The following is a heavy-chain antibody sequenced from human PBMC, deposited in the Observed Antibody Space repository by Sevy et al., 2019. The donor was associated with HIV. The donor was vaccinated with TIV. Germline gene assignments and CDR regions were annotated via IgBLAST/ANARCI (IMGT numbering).Heavy chain of an antibody. Sequence: ASVKVSCKASGFTFTSSAVQWVRQARGQRLEWIGWIVVGSGNPNYAQKFQERVTITRDMSTSTAYMELSSLRSEDTAVYYCAADLVTIFGVVTDYYYGMDVWGQGTTVTVSS. J-gene: IGHJ6*02. CDR1: GFTFTSSA. CDR3: AADLVTIFGVVTDYYYGMDV. D-gene: IGHD3-3*01. CDR2: IVVGSGNP. V-gene: IGHV1-58*01.